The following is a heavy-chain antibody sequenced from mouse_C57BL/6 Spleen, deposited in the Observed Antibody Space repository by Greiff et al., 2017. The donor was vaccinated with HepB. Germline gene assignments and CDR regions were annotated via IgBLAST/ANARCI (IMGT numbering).Heavy chain of an antibody. CDR1: GFTFSSYA. D-gene: IGHD1-1*01. CDR2: ISDGGSYT. Sequence: EVQGVESGGGLVKPGGSLKLSCAASGFTFSSYAMSWVRQTPEKRLEWVATISDGGSYTYYPDNVKGRFTISRDNAKNNLYLQMSHLKSEDTAMYYCARDDYYGSSPSYYAMDYWGQGTSVTVSS. V-gene: IGHV5-4*01. J-gene: IGHJ4*01. CDR3: ARDDYYGSSPSYYAMDY.